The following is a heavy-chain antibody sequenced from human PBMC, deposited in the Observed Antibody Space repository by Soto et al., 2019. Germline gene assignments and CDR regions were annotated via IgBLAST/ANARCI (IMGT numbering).Heavy chain of an antibody. CDR3: ARDSGIKPHHSFDY. Sequence: SPTLSLTCAISGDSVSSNSAAWNWIRQSPSRGLEWLGRTYYRSKWYNDYAVSVKSRITSNPDTSKNQFSLQLNSVTPEDTAVYYCARDSGIKPHHSFDYWGQGTLVTVSS. J-gene: IGHJ4*02. V-gene: IGHV6-1*01. D-gene: IGHD3-10*01. CDR1: GDSVSSNSAA. CDR2: TYYRSKWYN.